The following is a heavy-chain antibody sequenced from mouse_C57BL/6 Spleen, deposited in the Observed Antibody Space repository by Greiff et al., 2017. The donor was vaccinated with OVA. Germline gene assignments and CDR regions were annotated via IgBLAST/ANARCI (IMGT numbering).Heavy chain of an antibody. CDR2: IYPGSGNT. CDR1: GYTFTDYY. CDR3: ARCGSSLFDF. D-gene: IGHD1-1*01. Sequence: QVQLQQSGAELVRPGASVKLSCKASGYTFTDYYINWVKQRPGQGLEWIARIYPGSGNTYYNEKFKGKATLTAEKSSSTAYMQLSSLTSAASAVYFCARCGSSLFDFWGPGTSLTVSS. V-gene: IGHV1-76*01. J-gene: IGHJ2*02.